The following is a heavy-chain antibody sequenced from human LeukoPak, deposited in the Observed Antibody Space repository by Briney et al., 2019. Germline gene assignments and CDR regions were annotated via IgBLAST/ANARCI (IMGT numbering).Heavy chain of an antibody. V-gene: IGHV4-39*01. J-gene: IGHJ4*02. Sequence: SETLSLTCTVSGGSISSSSYYWGWIRQPPGKGLEWIGSIYYSGSTYYNPSLKSRVTISADTSKNQFSLKLSSVTAADTAVYYCARRRAGYYDSSGYHVFDYWGQGTLVTVSS. CDR3: ARRRAGYYDSSGYHVFDY. CDR1: GGSISSSSYY. D-gene: IGHD3-22*01. CDR2: IYYSGST.